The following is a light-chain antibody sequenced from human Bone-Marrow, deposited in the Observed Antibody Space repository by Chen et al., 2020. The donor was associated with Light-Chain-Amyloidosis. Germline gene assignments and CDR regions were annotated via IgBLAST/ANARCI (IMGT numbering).Light chain of an antibody. V-gene: IGLV2-14*01. CDR2: EVT. CDR3: SSYTITNTLV. Sequence: QSALTQPASVSGSPGQAITISCTGTSSYVGGDNHVSWYQQHPDKAPKLKIYEVTNRPSWVPDRFSGSKSDNTSSLTSSGLQAEDEADYFCSSYTITNTLVFGSGTRVTVL. J-gene: IGLJ1*01. CDR1: SSYVGGDNH.